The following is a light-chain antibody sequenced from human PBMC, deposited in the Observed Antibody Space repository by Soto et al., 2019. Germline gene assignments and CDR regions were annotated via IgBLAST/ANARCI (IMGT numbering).Light chain of an antibody. Sequence: QSVLTQPPSVSGAPGQRVSISCTGSTANIGAPYDVHWYQHLPGTAPKLLIYGDNNRPSGVPDRFSGSKSGTSASLAITRLQAEDEADYYCQSYDISLHNXVFGTGTKVT. CDR3: QSYDISLHNXV. CDR1: TANIGAPYD. J-gene: IGLJ1*01. V-gene: IGLV1-40*01. CDR2: GDN.